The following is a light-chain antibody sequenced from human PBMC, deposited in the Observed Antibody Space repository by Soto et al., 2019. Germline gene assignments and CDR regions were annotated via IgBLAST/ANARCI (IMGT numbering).Light chain of an antibody. J-gene: IGKJ4*01. CDR2: SAS. CDR1: QNLNGW. Sequence: DRVTITCRARQNLNGWLAWYRQQPGKAPELLIYSASTLETGVPSRFSGDGSGTEFCLTVIGLQPDDLATYYCQHYETYPLTFGGGT. V-gene: IGKV1-5*03. CDR3: QHYETYPLT.